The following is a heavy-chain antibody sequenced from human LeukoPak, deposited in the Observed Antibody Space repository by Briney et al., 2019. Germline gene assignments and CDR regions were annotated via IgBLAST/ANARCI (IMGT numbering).Heavy chain of an antibody. CDR2: ISYDGSNK. Sequence: PGGSLRLSCAASGFTFSSYGMHWVRQAPGKGLEWVAVISYDGSNKYYADSVKGRFTISRDNSKNTLYLQMNSLRAEDTAVYYCAREEAPISGMDVWGQGTTVTVSS. CDR3: AREEAPISGMDV. V-gene: IGHV3-30*03. J-gene: IGHJ6*02. CDR1: GFTFSSYG. D-gene: IGHD3-9*01.